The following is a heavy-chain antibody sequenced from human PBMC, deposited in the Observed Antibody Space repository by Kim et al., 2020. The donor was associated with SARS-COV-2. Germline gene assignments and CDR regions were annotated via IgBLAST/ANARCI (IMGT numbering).Heavy chain of an antibody. CDR3: ARGSTTVTTRYWYFDL. V-gene: IGHV4-31*03. J-gene: IGHJ2*01. CDR2: IYYSGST. D-gene: IGHD4-17*01. Sequence: SETLSLTCTVSGGSISSGGYYWSWIRQHPGKGLEWIGYIYYSGSTYYNPSLKSRVTISVDTSKNQFSLKLSSVTAADTAVYYCARGSTTVTTRYWYFDLWGRGTLVTVSA. CDR1: GGSISSGGYY.